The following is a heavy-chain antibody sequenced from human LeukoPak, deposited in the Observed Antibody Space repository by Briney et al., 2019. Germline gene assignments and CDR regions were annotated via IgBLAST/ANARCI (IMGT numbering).Heavy chain of an antibody. Sequence: LAETQSLTCTFCVDPNSRYYWRGIRQPPGKALEGGGYIYYSSSTNYNPSLKRRVTISVDTSKYQCSLKLSSVTAADTAVYYCARHDRIAVALNFDYWGQGTLVTVSS. CDR2: IYYSSST. CDR3: ARHDRIAVALNFDY. J-gene: IGHJ4*02. CDR1: VDPNSRYY. D-gene: IGHD6-19*01. V-gene: IGHV4-59*08.